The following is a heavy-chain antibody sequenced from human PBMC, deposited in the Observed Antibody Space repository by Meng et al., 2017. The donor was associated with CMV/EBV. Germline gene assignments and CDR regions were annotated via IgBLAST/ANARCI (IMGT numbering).Heavy chain of an antibody. CDR2: ISSSSSTI. D-gene: IGHD2-2*01. CDR3: ARVSLRVVPAASYYYYYGMDV. CDR1: GFTFSSYS. V-gene: IGHV3-48*04. Sequence: GSLKISCAASGFTFSSYSMNWVRQAPGKGLEWVSYISSSSSTIYYADSVKGRFTISRDNAKNSLYLQMNSLRAEDTAVYYCARVSLRVVPAASYYYYYGMDVWGQGTTVTVSS. J-gene: IGHJ6*02.